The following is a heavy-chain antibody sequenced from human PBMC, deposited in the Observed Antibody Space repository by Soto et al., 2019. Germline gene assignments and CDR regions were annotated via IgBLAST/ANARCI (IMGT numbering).Heavy chain of an antibody. V-gene: IGHV3-23*01. D-gene: IGHD6-6*01. CDR1: GFTFRSYA. J-gene: IGHJ5*02. CDR3: AKDLILLHSSSSDWFDP. Sequence: PGGSLRLSCAASGFTFRSYAISWGRQAPGKGLEWVSAISGSGGSTYYADSVKGRFTISRDNSKNTLYLQMNSLRAEDTAVYYCAKDLILLHSSSSDWFDPWGQGTLVTVSS. CDR2: ISGSGGST.